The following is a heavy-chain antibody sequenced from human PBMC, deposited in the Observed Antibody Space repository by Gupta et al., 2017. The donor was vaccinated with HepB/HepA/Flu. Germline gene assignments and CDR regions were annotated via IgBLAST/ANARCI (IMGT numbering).Heavy chain of an antibody. J-gene: IGHJ6*03. V-gene: IGHV3-73*02. Sequence: EVQLVESGGGLVQPGGSLKLSCAASGFPFSGSAMHWVRQASGKGLEWVGRIRSKANSYATAYAASVKGRFTISRDDSKNTAYLQMNSLKTEDTAVYYCTRRDGIAARGYYMDVWGKGTTVTVSS. CDR1: GFPFSGSA. CDR2: IRSKANSYAT. CDR3: TRRDGIAARGYYMDV. D-gene: IGHD6-6*01.